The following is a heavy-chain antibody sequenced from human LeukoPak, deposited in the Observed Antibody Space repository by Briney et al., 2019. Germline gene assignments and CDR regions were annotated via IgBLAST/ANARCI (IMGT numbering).Heavy chain of an antibody. Sequence: GGSLRLSCAASGFTFSSYGMHWVRQAPGKGLEWVAVISYDGSNKYYADSVKGRFTISRDNSKNTLYLQMNSLRAEDTAVYYCAKPEGYWGQGTLVTVSP. CDR2: ISYDGSNK. CDR1: GFTFSSYG. V-gene: IGHV3-30*18. CDR3: AKPEGY. J-gene: IGHJ4*02.